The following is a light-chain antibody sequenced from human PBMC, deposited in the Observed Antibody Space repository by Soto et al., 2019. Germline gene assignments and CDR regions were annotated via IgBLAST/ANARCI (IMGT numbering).Light chain of an antibody. J-gene: IGLJ1*01. CDR2: EVS. CDR1: SSDVGGYNY. Sequence: QSALTQPASVSGSPGQSITISCTGTSSDVGGYNYVSWYQQHPGKAPTLIIYEVSNRPSGVSNRFSGSKSGNTASLTNSGLQAEDEADYYCNSYTSKSTGVFGTGTKVTVL. V-gene: IGLV2-14*01. CDR3: NSYTSKSTGV.